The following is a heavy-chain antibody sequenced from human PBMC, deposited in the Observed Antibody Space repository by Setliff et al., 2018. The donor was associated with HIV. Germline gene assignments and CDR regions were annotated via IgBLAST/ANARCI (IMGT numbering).Heavy chain of an antibody. CDR1: GYKFTGHH. V-gene: IGHV1-2*06. J-gene: IGHJ4*02. Sequence: ASVKVSCKASGYKFTGHHIQWVRQAPGQGLEWMGRINPNMGDTQYAQKFQGRIIMTRDTSINTVYMELSSLTSDDTALYYCARQDIPTGYYLFDYWGQGTQVTV. CDR3: ARQDIPTGYYLFDY. D-gene: IGHD3-9*01. CDR2: INPNMGDT.